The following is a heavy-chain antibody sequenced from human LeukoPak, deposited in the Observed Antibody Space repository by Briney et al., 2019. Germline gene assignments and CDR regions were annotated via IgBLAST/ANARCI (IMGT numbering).Heavy chain of an antibody. J-gene: IGHJ6*02. Sequence: GGSLRLSCAASGFTFSSYWMHWVRQAPGKGLVWVSRINSDGSSTSYADSVKGRFTISRDNAKNTLYLQMNSLRAEDTAVYYCAKWNSITSYWNYFGMDVWGQGTTVTVSS. CDR3: AKWNSITSYWNYFGMDV. D-gene: IGHD1-1*01. CDR2: INSDGSST. V-gene: IGHV3-74*01. CDR1: GFTFSSYW.